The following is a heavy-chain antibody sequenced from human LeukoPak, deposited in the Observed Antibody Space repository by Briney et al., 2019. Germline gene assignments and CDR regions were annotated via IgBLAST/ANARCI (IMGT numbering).Heavy chain of an antibody. D-gene: IGHD4/OR15-4a*01. CDR1: GFSLSTRGVG. J-gene: IGHJ4*02. CDR2: IYWNDDK. CDR3: APNFKGPWYFDY. V-gene: IGHV2-5*01. Sequence: SGPTLVKPPQTLTLTCTFSGFSLSTRGVGVGWIRQPPGKALEWLSLIYWNDDKRYSPSLKRRLTITKDTSKNQVVLTVTNMDPVDTATYYCAPNFKGPWYFDYWGQGTLVTVSS.